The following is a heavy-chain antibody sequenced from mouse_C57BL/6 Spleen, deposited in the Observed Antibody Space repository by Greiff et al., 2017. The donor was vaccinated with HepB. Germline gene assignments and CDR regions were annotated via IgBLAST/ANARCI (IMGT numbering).Heavy chain of an antibody. J-gene: IGHJ3*01. CDR1: GFTFSSYA. CDR2: ISDGGSYT. Sequence: EVQRVESGGGLVKPGGSLKLSCAASGFTFSSYAMSWVRQTPEKRLEWVATISDGGSYTYYPDNVKGRFTISRDNAKNNLYLQMSHLKSEDTAMYYCARELGFAYWGLGTLVTVSA. CDR3: ARELGFAY. D-gene: IGHD4-1*01. V-gene: IGHV5-4*01.